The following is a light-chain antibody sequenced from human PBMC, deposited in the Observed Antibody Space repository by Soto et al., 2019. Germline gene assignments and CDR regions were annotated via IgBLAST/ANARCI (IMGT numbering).Light chain of an antibody. Sequence: QSVLTQPPSASGTPGQRVTISCSGSNPNIGSNIVNWYQQLPGTAPKLLIHSNDQRPSGVPARFSGSKSGTSASLAISGLQSEDEADYYCAAWDDSLNGPVFGGGTKVTVL. CDR3: AAWDDSLNGPV. J-gene: IGLJ3*02. CDR1: NPNIGSNI. V-gene: IGLV1-44*01. CDR2: SND.